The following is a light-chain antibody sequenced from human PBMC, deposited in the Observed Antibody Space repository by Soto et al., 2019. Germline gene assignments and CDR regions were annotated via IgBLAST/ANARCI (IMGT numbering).Light chain of an antibody. CDR3: QQYASSPIT. V-gene: IGKV3-20*01. J-gene: IGKJ5*01. CDR2: GAS. CDR1: QRVDSSY. Sequence: ILLTQSPDTLSLSPGDRATLSCRASQRVDSSYVAWYQQRPGQAPRLLIYGASNWATGVPDRFSGSGSGTDLTITISRLEPEDFEVYFCQQYASSPITFGQGTRLEIK.